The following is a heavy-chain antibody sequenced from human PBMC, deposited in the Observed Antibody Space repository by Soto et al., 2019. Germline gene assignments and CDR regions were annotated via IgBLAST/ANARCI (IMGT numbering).Heavy chain of an antibody. V-gene: IGHV3-9*01. CDR2: ISWNSGSI. Sequence: GGSLRLSCAASGFTFDDYAMHWVRQAPGKGLEWVSGISWNSGSIGYADSVKGRFTISRDNAKNSLYLQMNSLRAEDTALYYCAKSRWGSSWLLDYWGQGTLVTVSS. D-gene: IGHD6-13*01. J-gene: IGHJ4*02. CDR3: AKSRWGSSWLLDY. CDR1: GFTFDDYA.